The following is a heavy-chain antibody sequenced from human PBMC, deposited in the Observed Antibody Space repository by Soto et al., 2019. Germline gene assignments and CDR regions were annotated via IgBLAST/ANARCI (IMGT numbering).Heavy chain of an antibody. V-gene: IGHV3-30*18. CDR2: TSADGTVK. CDR3: AKDRGDGSGRGLDF. J-gene: IGHJ4*02. CDR1: GFTFSAYG. Sequence: QVQLVESGGGVVQPGRSLRLSCAASGFTFSAYGMHWVRQVPGKGLEWVALTSADGTVKYYPDSVKGRFTISRDNSKNTLSLQMNSLRGEDTAVYYCAKDRGDGSGRGLDFWGQGTLLTVSS. D-gene: IGHD3-10*01.